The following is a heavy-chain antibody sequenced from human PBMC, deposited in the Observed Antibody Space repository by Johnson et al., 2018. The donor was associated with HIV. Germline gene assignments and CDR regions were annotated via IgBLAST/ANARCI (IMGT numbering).Heavy chain of an antibody. J-gene: IGHJ3*02. D-gene: IGHD6-19*01. CDR2: ISYDGSNK. CDR1: GFTFTNYG. CDR3: ARAGAVGFDAFDI. V-gene: IGHV3-30*19. Sequence: QVQLVESGGGVVQPGGSLRLSCAASGFTFTNYGMHWVRQAPGKGLEWVAVISYDGSNKYYADSVKGRFTISRDNSKNTLYLQMNSLRAEDTAVYYCARAGAVGFDAFDIWGQGTMVTVSS.